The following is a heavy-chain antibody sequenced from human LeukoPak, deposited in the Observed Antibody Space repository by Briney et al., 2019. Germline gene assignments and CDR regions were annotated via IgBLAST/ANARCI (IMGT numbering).Heavy chain of an antibody. D-gene: IGHD6-19*01. Sequence: GGSLGLSCAASGFTFSSFGMHWVRQAPGKGLEWVAFIRYDGSNKYYADSVKGRFTISRDNSKNTMYLQMNSLRAEDTTVYYCAKDRAVAGMGGLGYWGQGTLVTVSS. V-gene: IGHV3-30*02. CDR3: AKDRAVAGMGGLGY. J-gene: IGHJ4*02. CDR1: GFTFSSFG. CDR2: IRYDGSNK.